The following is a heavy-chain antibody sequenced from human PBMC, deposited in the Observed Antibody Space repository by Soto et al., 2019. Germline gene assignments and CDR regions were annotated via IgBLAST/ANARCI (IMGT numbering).Heavy chain of an antibody. J-gene: IGHJ4*02. CDR1: GFTFSSYG. V-gene: IGHV3-30*18. Sequence: GGSLRLSCAACGFTFSSYGMHWVRQAPGKGLEWVAVISYDGSNKYYADSVKGRFTISRDNSKNTLYLQMNSLRAEDTAVYYCAKVVSSSRGFFDYWGQGTLVTVSS. CDR3: AKVVSSSRGFFDY. CDR2: ISYDGSNK. D-gene: IGHD6-13*01.